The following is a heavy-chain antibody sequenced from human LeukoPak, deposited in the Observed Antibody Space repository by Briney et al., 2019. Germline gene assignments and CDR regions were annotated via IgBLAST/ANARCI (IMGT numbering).Heavy chain of an antibody. CDR1: GGSFGSFY. D-gene: IGHD2-8*02. J-gene: IGHJ4*02. CDR3: SRISISGALDY. Sequence: SETLSLTCTVFGGSFGSFYWTWIRQPPGKGLEWIGEITPSGSTRYIPSLMRRLVISIYASQEQFALRLTSMNAADTAVYYCSRISISGALDYWGQGTLVTV. V-gene: IGHV4-34*01. CDR2: ITPSGST.